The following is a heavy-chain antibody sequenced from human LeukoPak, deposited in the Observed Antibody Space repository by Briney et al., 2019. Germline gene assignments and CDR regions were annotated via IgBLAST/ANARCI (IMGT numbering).Heavy chain of an antibody. J-gene: IGHJ2*01. CDR2: IIPIFGTA. D-gene: IGHD6-19*01. CDR1: GGTFSSYA. Sequence: SVKVSCKASGGTFSSYAISWVRQAPGQGLEWMGRIIPIFGTANYAQKFQGRVTITTDESTSTAYMELSSLRSEDTAVYYCARDGSGAVADWYFDLWGRGTLVTVPS. CDR3: ARDGSGAVADWYFDL. V-gene: IGHV1-69*05.